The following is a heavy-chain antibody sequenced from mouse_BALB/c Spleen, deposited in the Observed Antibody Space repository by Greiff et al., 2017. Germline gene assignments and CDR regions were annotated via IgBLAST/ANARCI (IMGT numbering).Heavy chain of an antibody. CDR1: GFTFSSYA. V-gene: IGHV5-6-5*01. CDR3: ARREGLGAMDY. CDR2: ISSGGST. J-gene: IGHJ4*01. Sequence: EVHLVESGGGLVKPGGSLKLSCAASGFTFSSYAMSGVRQTPEKRLEWVASISSGGSTYYPDSVKGRFTISRDNARNILYLQMSSLRSEDTAMYYCARREGLGAMDYWGQGASVTVSS.